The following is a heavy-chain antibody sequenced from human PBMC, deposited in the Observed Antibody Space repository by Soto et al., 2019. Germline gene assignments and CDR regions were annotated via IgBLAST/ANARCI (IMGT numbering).Heavy chain of an antibody. CDR3: AKDQGSSWYEIDC. D-gene: IGHD6-13*01. J-gene: IGHJ4*02. V-gene: IGHV3-23*01. CDR2: IGGCGGST. Sequence: PGGSLTLSCASYGFTFTNYAVSWVRQAPRKGLEWVSTIGGCGGSTYYADSVKGRFTISRDNSKNTLYLQMNSLRAEDTAVYYCAKDQGSSWYEIDCGGQGTLGKVSS. CDR1: GFTFTNYA.